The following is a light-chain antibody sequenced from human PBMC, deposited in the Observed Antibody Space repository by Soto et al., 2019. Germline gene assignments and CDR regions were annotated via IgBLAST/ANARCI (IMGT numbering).Light chain of an antibody. Sequence: QSVLTQPASVSGSPGQSVTISCTGTSSDVGGYKYVSWYQHHPGKAPKLIIYEVSNRPSGVSNRFSGSKSGNTASLTISGLQAEDEADYYCSSYTSTITLDIFGTGTKVTV. CDR2: EVS. J-gene: IGLJ1*01. CDR1: SSDVGGYKY. V-gene: IGLV2-14*01. CDR3: SSYTSTITLDI.